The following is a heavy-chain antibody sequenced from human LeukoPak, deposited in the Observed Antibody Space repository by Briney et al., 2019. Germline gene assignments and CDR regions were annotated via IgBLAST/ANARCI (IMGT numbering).Heavy chain of an antibody. D-gene: IGHD3-22*01. CDR3: TADVSDSSGYCHDY. V-gene: IGHV3-15*01. CDR2: IKSEVDGGTE. J-gene: IGHJ4*02. CDR1: GFSLSSAW. Sequence: GGSLRLSCVASGFSLSSAWMSWVRQAPGQGLEWVGRIKSEVDGGTENYAPHVKGRFTISRDDSKNTLYLQMNSLQTEDTGVYYCTADVSDSSGYCHDYWGQGTQVTVSS.